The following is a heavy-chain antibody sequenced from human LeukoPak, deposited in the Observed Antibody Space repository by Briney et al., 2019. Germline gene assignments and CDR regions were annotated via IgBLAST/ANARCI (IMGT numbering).Heavy chain of an antibody. J-gene: IGHJ5*02. V-gene: IGHV3-7*01. CDR2: IRQDGNEK. CDR3: ARLGTVVAGNRWFDP. CDR1: GFTFSSHW. Sequence: PGGSLGLSCAASGFTFSSHWMSWVRRAPGKGLEWVANIRQDGNEKYYVDSVKGRFTISRDNAKNSLYLQMNSLRAEDSAVYYCARLGTVVAGNRWFDPWGQGTLVTVSS. D-gene: IGHD2-15*01.